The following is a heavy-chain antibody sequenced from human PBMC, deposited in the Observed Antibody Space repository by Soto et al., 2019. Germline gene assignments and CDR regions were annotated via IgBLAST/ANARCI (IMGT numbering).Heavy chain of an antibody. CDR1: GGSISSYY. D-gene: IGHD5-12*01. CDR3: ARAQWLSYYYYGMDV. CDR2: IYYSGST. Sequence: SETLSLTCTVSGGSISSYYWSWIRQPPGKGLEWIGYIYYSGSTNYNPSLKSRVTISVDTSKNQFSLKLSSVTAADTAVYYCARAQWLSYYYYGMDVWGQGTTVTVSS. V-gene: IGHV4-59*01. J-gene: IGHJ6*02.